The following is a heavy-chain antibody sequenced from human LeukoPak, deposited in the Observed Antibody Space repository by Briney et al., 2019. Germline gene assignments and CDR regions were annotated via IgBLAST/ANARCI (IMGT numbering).Heavy chain of an antibody. CDR3: ARGFLRGYSYGLGAWVLGY. CDR2: IIPIFGTA. J-gene: IGHJ4*02. CDR1: GYTFTNYA. Sequence: GASVKVSCKASGYTFTNYAINWVRQAPGQGLEWMGGIIPIFGTANYAQKFQGRVTITADESTSTAYMELSSLRSEDTAVYYCARGFLRGYSYGLGAWVLGYWGQGTLVTVSS. D-gene: IGHD5-18*01. V-gene: IGHV1-69*13.